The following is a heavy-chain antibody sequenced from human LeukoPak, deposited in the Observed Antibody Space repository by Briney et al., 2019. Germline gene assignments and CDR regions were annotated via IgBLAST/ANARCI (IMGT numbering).Heavy chain of an antibody. J-gene: IGHJ4*02. D-gene: IGHD6-19*01. CDR3: ARLKFHSSGWHAPDY. V-gene: IGHV4-59*08. CDR2: IYYSGST. CDR1: GFTFSTYS. Sequence: PGGSLRLSCAASGFTFSTYSMNWVRQPPGKGLEWIGYIYYSGSTNYNPSLKSRVTISVDTSKNQFSLKLGSVTAADTAVYYCARLKFHSSGWHAPDYWGQGTLVTVSS.